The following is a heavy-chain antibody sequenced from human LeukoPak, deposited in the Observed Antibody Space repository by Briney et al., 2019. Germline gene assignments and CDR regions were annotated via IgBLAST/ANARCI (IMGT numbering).Heavy chain of an antibody. V-gene: IGHV4-39*07. J-gene: IGHJ4*02. D-gene: IGHD5-18*01. CDR1: GGSISSSSYY. CDR3: ARVPRGYSYGLTEFDY. CDR2: IYYSGST. Sequence: SETLSLTCTVSGGSISSSSYYWGWIRQPPGKGLEWIGSIYYSGSTCYNPSLKSRVTISVDTSKNRFSLKLSSVTAADTAVYYCARVPRGYSYGLTEFDYWGQGTLVTVSS.